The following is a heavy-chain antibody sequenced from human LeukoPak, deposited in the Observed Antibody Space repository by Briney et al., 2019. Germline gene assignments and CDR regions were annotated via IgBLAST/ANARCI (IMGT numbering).Heavy chain of an antibody. D-gene: IGHD4-17*01. CDR3: ARGGDTVTTPSGYFDY. J-gene: IGHJ4*02. CDR2: IIPIFGTA. V-gene: IGHV1-69*13. CDR1: GGTFSSYA. Sequence: AASVKVSCKASGGTFSSYAISWVRQAPGQGLEWMGGIIPIFGTANYAQKFQGRVTITADESTSTAYMELSSLRSEDTAVYYCARGGDTVTTPSGYFDYWGQETLVTVSS.